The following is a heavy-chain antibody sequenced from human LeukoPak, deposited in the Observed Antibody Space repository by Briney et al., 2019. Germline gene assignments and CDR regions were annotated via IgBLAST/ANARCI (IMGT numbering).Heavy chain of an antibody. CDR1: GGSISGYH. CDR2: IYYSGST. J-gene: IGHJ4*02. D-gene: IGHD2-15*01. V-gene: IGHV4-59*08. CDR3: AGLRCSGGSCYDEC. Sequence: PSETLSLTYTVSGGSISGYHWNWIRQPPGKGLEWIGDIYYSGSTNYNPSLKSRVTISLDTSKNQFSLNLNSVTAADTAVYYCAGLRCSGGSCYDECWGQGTLVTVSS.